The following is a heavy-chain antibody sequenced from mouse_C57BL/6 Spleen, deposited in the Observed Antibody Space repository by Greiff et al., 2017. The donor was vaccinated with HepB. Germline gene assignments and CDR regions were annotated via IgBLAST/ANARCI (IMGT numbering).Heavy chain of an antibody. CDR3: ANYGSSYDFDY. J-gene: IGHJ2*01. CDR2: IYPRSGNT. Sequence: VKLQQSGAELARPGASVKLSCKASGYTFTSYGISWVKQRTGQGLEWIGEIYPRSGNTYYNEKFKGKATLTADKSSSTAYMELRSLTSEDSAVYFCANYGSSYDFDYWGQGTTLTVSS. V-gene: IGHV1-81*01. CDR1: GYTFTSYG. D-gene: IGHD1-1*01.